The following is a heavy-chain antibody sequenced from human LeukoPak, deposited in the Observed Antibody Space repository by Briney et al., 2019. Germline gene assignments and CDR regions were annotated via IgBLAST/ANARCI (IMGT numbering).Heavy chain of an antibody. Sequence: ASVKVSCKASGYTFTSYYTHWVRQAPGQGLEWMGWINPNSGGTNYAQKFQGRVTMTRDTSISTAYMELSRLRSDDTAVYYCARDLQYYYDSSGSVYWGQGTLVTFSS. J-gene: IGHJ4*02. D-gene: IGHD3-22*01. CDR1: GYTFTSYY. CDR3: ARDLQYYYDSSGSVY. CDR2: INPNSGGT. V-gene: IGHV1-2*02.